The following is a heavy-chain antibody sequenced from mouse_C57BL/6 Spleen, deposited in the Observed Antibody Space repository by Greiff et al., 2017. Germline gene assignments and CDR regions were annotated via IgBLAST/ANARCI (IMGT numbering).Heavy chain of an antibody. V-gene: IGHV1-72*01. D-gene: IGHD2-4*01. J-gene: IGHJ4*01. Sequence: QVQLKQPGAELVKPGASVKLSCKASGYTFTSYWMHWVKQRPGRGLEWIGRIDPNSGGTKYNEKFKSKATLTVDKPSSTAYMQLSSLTSEDSADYDGERTERGDYGEFYAMDYWGQGTSVTVSS. CDR2: IDPNSGGT. CDR1: GYTFTSYW. CDR3: ERTERGDYGEFYAMDY.